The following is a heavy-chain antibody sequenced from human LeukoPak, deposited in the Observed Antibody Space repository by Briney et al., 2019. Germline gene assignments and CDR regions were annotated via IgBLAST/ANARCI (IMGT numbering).Heavy chain of an antibody. CDR1: GFSLSTTGMC. Sequence: ESGPTLVNPTQTLTLTCTFSGFSLSTTGMCVSWIRQPPGKALEWLARIDWDDDKYYSTSLKTRLTISKDTSKTQVVLTMTNMDPVDTATYYCARMDYGDYTSYYFDYWGQGTLVTVSS. CDR2: IDWDDDK. CDR3: ARMDYGDYTSYYFDY. V-gene: IGHV2-70*11. D-gene: IGHD4-17*01. J-gene: IGHJ4*02.